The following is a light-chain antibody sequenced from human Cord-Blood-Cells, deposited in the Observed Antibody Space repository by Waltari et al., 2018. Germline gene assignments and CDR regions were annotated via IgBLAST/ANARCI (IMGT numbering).Light chain of an antibody. V-gene: IGLV2-23*02. CDR3: CSYAGSSTPSYV. Sequence: QSALTQPASVSGSPGQSITISCTGTSSDVGSYNLVSWYQQHPGKAPKLIIYEVSKRPSGVSNRFSGSKSGNTASLTISGLQAEDEADYYCCSYAGSSTPSYVFGTGTKVTVL. J-gene: IGLJ1*01. CDR2: EVS. CDR1: SSDVGSYNL.